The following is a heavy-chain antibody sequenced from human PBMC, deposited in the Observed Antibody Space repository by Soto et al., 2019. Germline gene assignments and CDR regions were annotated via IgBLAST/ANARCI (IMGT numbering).Heavy chain of an antibody. V-gene: IGHV6-1*01. CDR2: TYYRSKWYN. Sequence: SQTLSLTCAISGDSVSSNRAAWNWIRQSPSRGLEWLGRTYYRSKWYNDYAVSVKSRIAINPDTSKNQFSLQLNSVTPEDTAVYYCARAWGFSSGWYGSFSYWGQGTLVTVSS. CDR1: GDSVSSNRAA. J-gene: IGHJ4*02. D-gene: IGHD6-19*01. CDR3: ARAWGFSSGWYGSFSY.